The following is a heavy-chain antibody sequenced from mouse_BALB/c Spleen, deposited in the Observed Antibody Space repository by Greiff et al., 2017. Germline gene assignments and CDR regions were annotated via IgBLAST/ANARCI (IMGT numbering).Heavy chain of an antibody. V-gene: IGHV5-6-5*01. CDR3: ARDLVYYGYDGYFDY. D-gene: IGHD2-2*01. Sequence: EVNLVESGGGLVKPGGSLKLSCAASGFTFSSYAMSWVRQTPEKRLEWVASISSGGSTYYPDSVKGRFTISRDNARNILYLQMSSLRSEDTAMYYCARDLVYYGYDGYFDYWGQGTTLTVSS. J-gene: IGHJ2*01. CDR2: ISSGGST. CDR1: GFTFSSYA.